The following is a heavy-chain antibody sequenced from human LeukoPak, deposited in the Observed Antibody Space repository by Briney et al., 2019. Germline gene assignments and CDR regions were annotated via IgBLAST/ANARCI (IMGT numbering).Heavy chain of an antibody. V-gene: IGHV3-21*01. Sequence: GGSLRLSCNASGFNGSSFSTYSMNWVRQAPGKGLDCVTSISSTSNYISYGRSVRGRFTLSRDNAKNSLFLHMNSLRVEDTAIYYCARGPFYMDVWGLGTTVTVSS. CDR1: GFNGSSFSTYS. CDR3: ARGPFYMDV. J-gene: IGHJ6*03. CDR2: ISSTSNYI.